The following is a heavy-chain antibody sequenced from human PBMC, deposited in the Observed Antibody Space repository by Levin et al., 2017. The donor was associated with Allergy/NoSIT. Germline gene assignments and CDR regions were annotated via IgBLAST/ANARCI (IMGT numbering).Heavy chain of an antibody. D-gene: IGHD3-9*01. CDR3: ATVRSYYDILTGSHAFDS. CDR1: GYTLTELS. CDR2: FDPEDGET. J-gene: IGHJ3*02. Sequence: ASVKVSCKVSGYTLTELSMHWVRQAPGKGLEWMGGFDPEDGETIYAQKFQGRVTMTEDTSTDTAYMELSSLRSEDTAVYYCATVRSYYDILTGSHAFDSWGQGTMVTISS. V-gene: IGHV1-24*01.